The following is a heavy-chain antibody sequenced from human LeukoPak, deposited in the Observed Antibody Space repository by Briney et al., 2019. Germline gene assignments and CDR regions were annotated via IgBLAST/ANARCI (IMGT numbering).Heavy chain of an antibody. Sequence: KPSETLSLTCAVYGGSFSGYYWSWIRQPPGKGLEWIGEINHSGSTNYNPSLKSRVTISVDTSKNQFSLKLSSVTATDTAVYYCARGHYDYVWGSYRYFPVYFDYWGQGTLVTVSS. D-gene: IGHD3-16*02. V-gene: IGHV4-34*01. J-gene: IGHJ4*02. CDR1: GGSFSGYY. CDR2: INHSGST. CDR3: ARGHYDYVWGSYRYFPVYFDY.